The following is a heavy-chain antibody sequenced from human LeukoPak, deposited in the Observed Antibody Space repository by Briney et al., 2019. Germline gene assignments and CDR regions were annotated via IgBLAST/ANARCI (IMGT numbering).Heavy chain of an antibody. D-gene: IGHD6-19*01. CDR3: ARLGVGSGWYSNYYYYYMDV. CDR1: GYTFTSYD. J-gene: IGHJ6*03. CDR2: MNPNSGNT. V-gene: IGHV1-8*03. Sequence: ASVKVSCKASGYTFTSYDINWVRQATGQGLEWMGWMNPNSGNTGYAQKFQGRVTITRNTSISTAYMELSSLRSEDTAVYYCARLGVGSGWYSNYYYYYMDVWGKGTTVTVSS.